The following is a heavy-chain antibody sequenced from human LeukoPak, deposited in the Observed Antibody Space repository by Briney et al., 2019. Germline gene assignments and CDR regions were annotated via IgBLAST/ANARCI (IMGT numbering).Heavy chain of an antibody. CDR3: AKDRRRFWSGYLDY. J-gene: IGHJ4*02. D-gene: IGHD3-3*01. Sequence: PGGSLRLSWASSGFSLSNYATSWLRQAPGKGLEWVSGISDSGGTTYYADSVKGRFTISRDNSKNTLYLQMNSLTAEDTAVYYCAKDRRRFWSGYLDYWGQGALVTVSS. V-gene: IGHV3-23*01. CDR2: ISDSGGTT. CDR1: GFSLSNYA.